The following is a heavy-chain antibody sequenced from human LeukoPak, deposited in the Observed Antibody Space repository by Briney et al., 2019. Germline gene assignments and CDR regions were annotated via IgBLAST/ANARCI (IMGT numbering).Heavy chain of an antibody. CDR1: GYTFTSYG. D-gene: IGHD5-12*01. CDR3: ARVESSLYSGYVSN. V-gene: IGHV1-18*01. CDR2: ISAYNGNT. Sequence: GASVKVSCKASGYTFTSYGISWVRQAPGQGLEWMGWISAYNGNTNYAQKLQGRVTMTTDTSTSTAYMELRSLRSDDTAVYYCARVESSLYSGYVSNWGQGTLVTVSS. J-gene: IGHJ4*02.